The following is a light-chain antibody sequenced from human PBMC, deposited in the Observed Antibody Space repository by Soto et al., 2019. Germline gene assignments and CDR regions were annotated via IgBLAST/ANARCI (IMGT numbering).Light chain of an antibody. CDR2: GNS. CDR3: QSYDSSLSNWV. Sequence: QSVLTQPPSVSGAPGQRVTISCTGSSSNIGAGYDVHWYQQLPGTAPKLLIYGNSTRPSGVPDRLSGSKSGTSASLAITGLQAEDEADYYCQSYDSSLSNWVFGGGTKVTVI. V-gene: IGLV1-40*01. CDR1: SSNIGAGYD. J-gene: IGLJ3*02.